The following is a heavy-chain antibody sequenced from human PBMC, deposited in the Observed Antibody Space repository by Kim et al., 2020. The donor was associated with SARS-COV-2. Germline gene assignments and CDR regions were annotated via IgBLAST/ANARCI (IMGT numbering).Heavy chain of an antibody. J-gene: IGHJ5*02. CDR2: ISYDGSNK. D-gene: IGHD3-9*01. V-gene: IGHV3-30*03. CDR1: GFTFSSYG. Sequence: GGSLRLSCAASGFTFSSYGMHWVRQAPGKGLEWVAVISYDGSNKYYADSVKGRFTISRDNSKNTLYLQMNSLRAEDTAVYYCATAGFDWSPNWFDPWGQGTLVTVSS. CDR3: ATAGFDWSPNWFDP.